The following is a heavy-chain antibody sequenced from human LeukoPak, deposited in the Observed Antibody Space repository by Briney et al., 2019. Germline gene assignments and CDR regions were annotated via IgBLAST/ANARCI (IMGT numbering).Heavy chain of an antibody. V-gene: IGHV4-4*07. CDR1: GGSISSYY. D-gene: IGHD3-22*01. Sequence: SDTLSLTCTVSGGSISSYYWSWIRQPAGKGLEWIGRIYISGSTNYNPSLKSRVTMSVDTSKKQFSLKLSSVTAADTAVYYCASYDSSGYNWFDPWGQGTLVTVSS. J-gene: IGHJ5*02. CDR2: IYISGST. CDR3: ASYDSSGYNWFDP.